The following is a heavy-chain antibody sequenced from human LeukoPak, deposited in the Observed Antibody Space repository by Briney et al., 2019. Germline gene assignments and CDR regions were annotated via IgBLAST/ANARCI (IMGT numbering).Heavy chain of an antibody. J-gene: IGHJ6*03. CDR3: ARARSWPGGSYYYMDV. V-gene: IGHV4-34*01. D-gene: IGHD1-26*01. Sequence: PSETLSLTCAVYGGSFSGYYWSWIRQPPGKGLEWIGEINHSGSTNYNPSLKSRVTISVDTSKNQSSLKLSSVTAADTAVYYCARARSWPGGSYYYMDVWGKGTTVTVSS. CDR2: INHSGST. CDR1: GGSFSGYY.